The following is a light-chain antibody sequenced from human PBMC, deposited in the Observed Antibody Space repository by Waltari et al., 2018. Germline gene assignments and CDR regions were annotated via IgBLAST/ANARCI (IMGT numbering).Light chain of an antibody. CDR3: QQYNNWYS. J-gene: IGKJ2*03. CDR1: LGVRSH. V-gene: IGKV3-15*01. CDR2: GAS. Sequence: VITQSPGTLPVSPGESATLSCRASLGVRSHLAWYQQKPGQAPRLLIYGASTRATGTPARFSGSGSGTEFTLTISSLQSEDVALYYCQQYNNWYSFGQGTKLEIK.